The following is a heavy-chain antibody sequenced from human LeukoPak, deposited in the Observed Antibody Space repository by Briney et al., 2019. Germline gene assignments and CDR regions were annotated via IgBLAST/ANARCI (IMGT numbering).Heavy chain of an antibody. CDR3: ARHRYSSGWPRSHWFDP. CDR2: IYYSGST. J-gene: IGHJ5*02. V-gene: IGHV4-59*08. D-gene: IGHD6-19*01. CDR1: GGSISSYY. Sequence: SETLSLTCTVSGGSISSYYWSWIRQPPGKGLEWIGYIYYSGSTNYNPSLKSRVTISVDTSKNQFSLKLSSVTAADTAVYYCARHRYSSGWPRSHWFDPWGKGTLVTVSS.